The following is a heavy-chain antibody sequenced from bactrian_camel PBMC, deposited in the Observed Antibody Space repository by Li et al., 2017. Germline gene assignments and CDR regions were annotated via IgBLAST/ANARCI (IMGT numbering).Heavy chain of an antibody. CDR3: AHDHSGLSMPC. J-gene: IGHJ4*01. V-gene: IGHV3S60*01. CDR1: AIGDTYNC. CDR2: IYMIGGST. Sequence: HVQLVESGGGSVRTGGSLRLSCAASAIGDTYNCMGWFRQAPGKEREGVAMIYMIGGSTYYVDSVKGRVTITLDRAKNTAYLQMNNLKPEDTAVYYCAHDHSGLSMPCWGQGTQVTVS.